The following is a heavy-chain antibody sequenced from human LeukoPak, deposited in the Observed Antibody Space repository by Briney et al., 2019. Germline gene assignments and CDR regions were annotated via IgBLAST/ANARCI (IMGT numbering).Heavy chain of an antibody. V-gene: IGHV1-69*13. J-gene: IGHJ6*03. CDR2: IIPIFGTA. D-gene: IGHD4-23*01. Sequence: SVKVSCKASGYTFTSSYMHWVRQAPGQGLEWMGGIIPIFGTANYAQKFQGRVTITADESTSTAYMELSSLRSEDTVVYYCAIGLTPGLNYYMDVWGKGTTVTISS. CDR1: GYTFTSSY. CDR3: AIGLTPGLNYYMDV.